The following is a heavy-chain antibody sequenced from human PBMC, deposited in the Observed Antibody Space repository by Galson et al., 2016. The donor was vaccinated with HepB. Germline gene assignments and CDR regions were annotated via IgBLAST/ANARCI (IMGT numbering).Heavy chain of an antibody. J-gene: IGHJ5*02. CDR1: GFTFSTYE. D-gene: IGHD1-26*01. Sequence: SLRLSCAASGFTFSTYEMNWVRQAPGKGLEWISYIDTGGDTIHYADSVKGRFTISRDNARNSLYLQLTSLRAEDTAVYYCACMGPIVQFTGVDLWGQGTLVSVSS. CDR2: IDTGGDTI. V-gene: IGHV3-48*03. CDR3: ACMGPIVQFTGVDL.